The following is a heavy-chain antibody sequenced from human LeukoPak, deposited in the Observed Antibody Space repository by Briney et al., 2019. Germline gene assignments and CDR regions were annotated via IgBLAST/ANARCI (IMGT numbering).Heavy chain of an antibody. J-gene: IGHJ3*02. D-gene: IGHD2-21*02. V-gene: IGHV4-34*01. CDR3: ARTDDAFHI. CDR2: INHSGST. Sequence: NASETLSLTCAVYGGSFSGYYWSWIRQPPGKGLEWIGEINHSGSTNYNPSLKSRVTISVDTSKNQISLKLSSVTTADTAMYYCARTDDAFHIWGHGTTVTVSS. CDR1: GGSFSGYY.